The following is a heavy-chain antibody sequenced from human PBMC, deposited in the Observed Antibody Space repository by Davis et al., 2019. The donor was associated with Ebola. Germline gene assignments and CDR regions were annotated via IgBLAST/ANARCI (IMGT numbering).Heavy chain of an antibody. D-gene: IGHD3-3*01. CDR3: ARDSGELTTTSGFDP. Sequence: ASVKVSCKASGYTFTSYYMHWVRQAPGQGLEWMGIINPSGGSTSYAQKFQGRVTMTRDTSTSTVYMELSSLRSEDTAVYYCARDSGELTTTSGFDPWGQGTLVTVSS. CDR2: INPSGGST. J-gene: IGHJ5*02. CDR1: GYTFTSYY. V-gene: IGHV1-46*01.